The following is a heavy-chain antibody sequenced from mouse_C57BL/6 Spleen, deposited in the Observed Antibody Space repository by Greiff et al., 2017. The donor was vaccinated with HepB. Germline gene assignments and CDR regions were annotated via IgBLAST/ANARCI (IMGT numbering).Heavy chain of an antibody. CDR2: IDPSDSET. CDR1: GYTFTSYW. CDR3: AREWEGYGSSFYAMDY. V-gene: IGHV1-52*01. Sequence: QVQLQQPGAELVRPGSSVKLSCKASGYTFTSYWMHWVKQRPIQGLEWIGNIDPSDSETHYNQKFKDKATLTVDKSSSTAYMQLSSLTSEDSAVYYCAREWEGYGSSFYAMDYWGQGTSVTVSS. D-gene: IGHD1-1*01. J-gene: IGHJ4*01.